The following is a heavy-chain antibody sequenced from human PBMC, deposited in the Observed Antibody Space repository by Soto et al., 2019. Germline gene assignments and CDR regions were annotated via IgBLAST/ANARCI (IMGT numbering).Heavy chain of an antibody. Sequence: GASVKVSCKASGYTFTSYGISWVRQAPGQGLEWMGWISAYNGNTNYAQKLQGRVTMTTDTSTSTDYLELRSLRSDDTAVYYCARVEYVVVPAAIAPGYYYYMDVWGKGTTVTVSS. J-gene: IGHJ6*03. CDR1: GYTFTSYG. CDR2: ISAYNGNT. D-gene: IGHD2-2*01. CDR3: ARVEYVVVPAAIAPGYYYYMDV. V-gene: IGHV1-18*01.